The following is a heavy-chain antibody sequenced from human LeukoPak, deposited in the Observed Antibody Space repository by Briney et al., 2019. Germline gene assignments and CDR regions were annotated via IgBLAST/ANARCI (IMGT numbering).Heavy chain of an antibody. Sequence: SETLSLTCTVSGGSISSYYWSWIRQPPGKGLEWIGYIHYSGSTNYNPSLKSRVTISVDTSKNQFSLKLSSVTAADTAVYYCARDKGGYYPQPFDYWGQGTLVTVSS. V-gene: IGHV4-59*01. CDR1: GGSISSYY. J-gene: IGHJ4*02. CDR2: IHYSGST. CDR3: ARDKGGYYPQPFDY. D-gene: IGHD3-3*01.